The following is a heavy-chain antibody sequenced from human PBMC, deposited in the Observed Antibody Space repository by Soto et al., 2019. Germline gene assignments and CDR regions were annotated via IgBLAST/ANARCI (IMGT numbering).Heavy chain of an antibody. Sequence: EVQLVESGGGLVQSGGSLRLSCVASGIPVSSNYMTWVRQAPGKGLEWVSVLHSGGDTYYANSVKGRFTISRHDSTNTLFLHMNSLTAEDTAVYYCARDGPYYYASRMDVWGQGTTVTVSS. J-gene: IGHJ6*02. CDR2: LHSGGDT. D-gene: IGHD3-10*01. CDR1: GIPVSSNY. V-gene: IGHV3-53*04. CDR3: ARDGPYYYASRMDV.